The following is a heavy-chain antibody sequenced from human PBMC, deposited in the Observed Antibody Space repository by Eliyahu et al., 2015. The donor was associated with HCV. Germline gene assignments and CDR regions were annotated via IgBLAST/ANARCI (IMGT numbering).Heavy chain of an antibody. CDR1: GFTFSXYY. D-gene: IGHD6-13*01. Sequence: QVQLLESGGGWVKPGGSLRLSCAASGFTFSXYYMNWIRQAPGKGLEWVSYISSSSSYTNYADSVKGRFTISRDNAKNSLYLRMNSLRAEDTAVYYCARGHVAGSSFLRMGLDHWGQGILVTVSS. J-gene: IGHJ4*02. CDR3: ARGHVAGSSFLRMGLDH. CDR2: ISSSSSYT. V-gene: IGHV3-11*06.